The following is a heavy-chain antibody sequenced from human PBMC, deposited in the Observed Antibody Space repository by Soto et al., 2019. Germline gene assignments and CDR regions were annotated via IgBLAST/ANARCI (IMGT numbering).Heavy chain of an antibody. CDR2: ISGSGGST. CDR3: SKDLLAVAATYYYYGMDV. D-gene: IGHD6-19*01. J-gene: IGHJ6*02. V-gene: IGHV3-23*01. CDR1: GFTFSSYA. Sequence: EVQLLESGGGLVQPWGSLRLSCAASGFTFSSYAMSWVRQAPGKGLEWVSAISGSGGSTYYADSVKGRFTISRDNSKNTLYLQMNSLRAEDTAVYYCSKDLLAVAATYYYYGMDVWGQGTTVTVSS.